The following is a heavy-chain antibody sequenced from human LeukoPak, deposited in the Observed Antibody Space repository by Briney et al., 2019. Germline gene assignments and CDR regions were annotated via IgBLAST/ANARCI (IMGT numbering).Heavy chain of an antibody. D-gene: IGHD3-10*01. J-gene: IGHJ6*03. CDR2: ISGSGGST. CDR1: GFTFSSYG. CDR3: AKEAAGIYYYYYYMDV. V-gene: IGHV3-23*01. Sequence: GGSQRLSCAASGFTFSSYGMSWVRQAPGKGLEWVSAISGSGGSTYYADSVKGRFTISRDNSKNTLYLQMNGLRAEDTAVYYCAKEAAGIYYYYYYMDVWGKGTTVTISS.